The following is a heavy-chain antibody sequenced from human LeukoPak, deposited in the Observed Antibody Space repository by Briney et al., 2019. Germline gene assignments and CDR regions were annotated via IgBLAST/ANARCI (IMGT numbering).Heavy chain of an antibody. CDR1: RFTHSNYW. D-gene: IGHD2-21*02. CDR3: AKWGPHCVGDYCPALDS. V-gene: IGHV3-7*01. Sequence: GGSLRLSCVASRFTHSNYWMSLVRQAPGKGLEWVANINQDGSKKPYADSMKGRFTISRDNAKESLYLQLNSLRADDTAVYYCAKWGPHCVGDYCPALDSWGQGTLVTVSS. J-gene: IGHJ4*02. CDR2: INQDGSKK.